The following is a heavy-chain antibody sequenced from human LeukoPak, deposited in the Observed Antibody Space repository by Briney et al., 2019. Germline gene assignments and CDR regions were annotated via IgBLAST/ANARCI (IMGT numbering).Heavy chain of an antibody. CDR3: ASHTGYDYFDY. V-gene: IGHV4-59*01. CDR2: IYYSGST. D-gene: IGHD5-12*01. CDR1: GGSISSYY. J-gene: IGHJ4*02. Sequence: TSGTLSLTCTVSGGSISSYYWSWIRQPPGKGLEWIGYIYYSGSTNYNPSLKSRVTISVDTSKNQFSLKLSSVTAADTAVYYCASHTGYDYFDYWGQGTLVTVSS.